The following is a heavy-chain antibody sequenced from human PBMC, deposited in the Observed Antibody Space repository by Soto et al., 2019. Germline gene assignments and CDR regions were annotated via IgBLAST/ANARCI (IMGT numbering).Heavy chain of an antibody. CDR2: IGGSDGST. V-gene: IGHV3-23*01. D-gene: IGHD3-3*01. J-gene: IGHJ4*02. Sequence: ELQLLESGGGLIQPGGSLRLSCAASGFTFSNCAMSWVRQPPGKGLEWVSGIGGSDGSTYYADSVKGRFTISRDNSKNTVHLQMNSLRAEDTAVYYCAKVNYDFWSGYYDYWGQGTLVTVSS. CDR3: AKVNYDFWSGYYDY. CDR1: GFTFSNCA.